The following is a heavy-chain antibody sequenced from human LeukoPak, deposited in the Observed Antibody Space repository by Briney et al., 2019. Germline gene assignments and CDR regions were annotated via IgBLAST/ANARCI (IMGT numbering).Heavy chain of an antibody. D-gene: IGHD3-10*01. CDR2: IYSGGST. J-gene: IGHJ6*03. V-gene: IGHV3-66*01. Sequence: PGGSLRLSCAASGFTVSSNYMSWVRQAPGKGLEWASVIYSGGSTYYADSVKGRFTISRDNAKNSLYLQMNSLRAEDTAVYYCARDSGGAMDVWGKGTTVTISS. CDR1: GFTVSSNY. CDR3: ARDSGGAMDV.